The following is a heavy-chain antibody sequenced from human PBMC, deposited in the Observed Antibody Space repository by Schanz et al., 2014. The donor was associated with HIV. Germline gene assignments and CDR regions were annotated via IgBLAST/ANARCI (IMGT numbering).Heavy chain of an antibody. Sequence: EVQLLESGGGLVQPGGSLRLSCAASGFTFSSYWMTWVRQAPGKGLEMVANMNQDGRRKYYVDSVKGRFTISRDNAKNSLYLNMYSLRAEDTAVYFCAKSNGGDTAVVQYYFDYWGQGTLVSVSS. V-gene: IGHV3-7*01. CDR1: GFTFSSYW. J-gene: IGHJ4*02. D-gene: IGHD5-18*01. CDR2: MNQDGRRK. CDR3: AKSNGGDTAVVQYYFDY.